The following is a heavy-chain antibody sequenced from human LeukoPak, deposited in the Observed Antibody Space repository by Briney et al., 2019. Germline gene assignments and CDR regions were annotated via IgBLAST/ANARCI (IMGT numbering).Heavy chain of an antibody. CDR3: AILSGPYYDSSGYYYPFDY. Sequence: GGSLRLSCAASGFTFSSYSMNWVRQAPGKGLEWVSYISSVSSTIYYADSVKGRFTISRDNAKNSLYLQMNSLRAEDTAVYYCAILSGPYYDSSGYYYPFDYWGQGTLVTVSS. D-gene: IGHD3-22*01. J-gene: IGHJ4*02. CDR2: ISSVSSTI. V-gene: IGHV3-48*04. CDR1: GFTFSSYS.